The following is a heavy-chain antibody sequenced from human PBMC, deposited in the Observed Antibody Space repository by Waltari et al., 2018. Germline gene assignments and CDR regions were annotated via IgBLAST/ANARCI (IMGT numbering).Heavy chain of an antibody. CDR2: MNLDGSDR. CDR3: ARVTLLRGAH. CDR1: GFTFNKYW. J-gene: IGHJ4*02. Sequence: EVKMVESGGGLVQPGGSLRLSCTGSGFTFNKYWMHWVRQAPGKGPEWISHMNLDGSDRAYAESVRGRFTISRDNVKRTLFLQMNGLRGEDTAVYFCARVTLLRGAHWGQGTLVTVSS. V-gene: IGHV3-74*01. D-gene: IGHD3-10*01.